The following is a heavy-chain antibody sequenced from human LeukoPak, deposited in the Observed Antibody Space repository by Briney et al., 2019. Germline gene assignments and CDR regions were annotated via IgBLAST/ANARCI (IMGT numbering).Heavy chain of an antibody. CDR2: ISSSSSTI. CDR3: ARVKIVGSSSTDPFDY. Sequence: RTGGSLRLSCAASGFTFSSYGMHWVRQAPGKGLEWVSYISSSSSTIYYADSVKGRFTISRDNAKNSLYLQMNSLRAEDTAVYYCARVKIVGSSSTDPFDYWGQGTLVTVSS. CDR1: GFTFSSYG. J-gene: IGHJ4*02. V-gene: IGHV3-48*04. D-gene: IGHD6-13*01.